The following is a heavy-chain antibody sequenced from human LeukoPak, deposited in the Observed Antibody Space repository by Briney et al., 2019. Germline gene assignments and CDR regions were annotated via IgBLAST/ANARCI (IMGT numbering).Heavy chain of an antibody. J-gene: IGHJ5*02. D-gene: IGHD3-10*01. CDR2: ISAYNGNT. CDR1: GYTLTSYG. V-gene: IGHV1-18*01. CDR3: ARLVSRYYGSGSYYNGPPNNWFDP. Sequence: ASVKVSCKASGYTLTSYGISWVRQAPGQGLEWMGWISAYNGNTNYAQKLQGRVTMTTDTSTSTAYMELRSLRSDDTAVYYCARLVSRYYGSGSYYNGPPNNWFDPWGQGTLVTVSS.